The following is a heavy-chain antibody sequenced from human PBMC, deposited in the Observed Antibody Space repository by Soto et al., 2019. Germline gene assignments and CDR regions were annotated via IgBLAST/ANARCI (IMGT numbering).Heavy chain of an antibody. CDR3: ARGHEFGGNSDAYAI. V-gene: IGHV1-69*12. CDR1: GGNFSSES. Sequence: QVQLVQSGAEVKKPGSSVKVSCKASGGNFSSESINWVRQAPGQGLEWMGGIIPFFATSDYAQKFQGRLTNNADEYTTTSYMDLSSLRSQDTAAYYCARGHEFGGNSDAYAIWGQGTIVTVSS. CDR2: IIPFFATS. J-gene: IGHJ3*02. D-gene: IGHD2-21*02.